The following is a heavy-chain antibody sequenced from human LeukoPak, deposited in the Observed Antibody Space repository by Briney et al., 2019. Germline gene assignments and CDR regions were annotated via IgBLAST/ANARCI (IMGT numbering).Heavy chain of an antibody. Sequence: PSETLSLTCTVSGGSISSGSYYWSWIRQPAGKGLEWIGRIYTSGSTNYNPSLKSRVTISVDTSKNQFSLKLSSVTAADTAVYYCARVWRYYDSSGYYYLSAFDIWGQGTMVTVSS. D-gene: IGHD3-22*01. V-gene: IGHV4-61*02. CDR3: ARVWRYYDSSGYYYLSAFDI. CDR2: IYTSGST. CDR1: GGSISSGSYY. J-gene: IGHJ3*02.